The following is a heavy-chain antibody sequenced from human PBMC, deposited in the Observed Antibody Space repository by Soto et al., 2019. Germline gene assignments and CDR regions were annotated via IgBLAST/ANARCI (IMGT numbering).Heavy chain of an antibody. CDR1: GYSFTDYY. Sequence: QVQLVQSGAEVKKPGASVKVSCKASGYSFTDYYIHWVRQAPVQGLQWMGWINPNSGGTNYAQKFQGRVTMTRDTSIFTAYMELSRLRSDDTAVYYCARSPPGDSKTNWFDPWGQGTLVTVSS. CDR2: INPNSGGT. J-gene: IGHJ5*02. CDR3: ARSPPGDSKTNWFDP. V-gene: IGHV1-2*02. D-gene: IGHD4-4*01.